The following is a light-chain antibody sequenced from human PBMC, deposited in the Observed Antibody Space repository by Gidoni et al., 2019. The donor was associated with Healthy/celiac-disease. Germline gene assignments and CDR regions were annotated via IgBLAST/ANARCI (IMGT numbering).Light chain of an antibody. CDR3: CSYAGSSTGGVV. CDR1: SSDVGSYNL. Sequence: QSALTQPASVSGSPGQSITISCTGTSSDVGSYNLVSWYQQHPGKAPKLMIYEVSKRPSGVSNRFSGSKSGNTASLTISGLQAEDEADYYCCSYAGSSTGGVVFGGGTKLTVL. J-gene: IGLJ2*01. CDR2: EVS. V-gene: IGLV2-23*02.